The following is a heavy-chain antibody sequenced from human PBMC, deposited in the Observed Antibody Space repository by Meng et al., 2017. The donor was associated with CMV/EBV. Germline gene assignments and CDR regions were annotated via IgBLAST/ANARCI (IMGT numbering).Heavy chain of an antibody. D-gene: IGHD6-13*01. J-gene: IGHJ4*02. CDR1: GFTLSNYD. V-gene: IGHV3-30*02. CDR3: AKVSGDIPAALAPFDY. Sequence: GESLKISCAASGFTLSNYDMHWVRQAPGKGLEWVTFIRHDGSNKYYADSVKGRLTISRDNSKNTLYLQMNSLRPEDKALYYCAKVSGDIPAALAPFDYWGQGTLVTVSS. CDR2: IRHDGSNK.